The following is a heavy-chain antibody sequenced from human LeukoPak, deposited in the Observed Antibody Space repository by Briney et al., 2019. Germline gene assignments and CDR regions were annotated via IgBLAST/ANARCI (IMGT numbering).Heavy chain of an antibody. CDR1: GFTFSSYS. V-gene: IGHV3-21*01. CDR2: ISSSSSYI. D-gene: IGHD2-2*01. CDR3: ARDRWDIVLVPAAREIDY. Sequence: GGSLRLSCAASGFTFSSYSMNWVRQAPGKGLEWVSSISSSSSYIYYADSVKGRFTISRDNAKNSLYLQMNSLRAEDTAVYYCARDRWDIVLVPAAREIDYWGQGTLVTVSS. J-gene: IGHJ4*02.